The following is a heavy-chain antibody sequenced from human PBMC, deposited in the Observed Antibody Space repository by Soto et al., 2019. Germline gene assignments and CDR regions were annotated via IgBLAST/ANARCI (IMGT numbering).Heavy chain of an antibody. J-gene: IGHJ6*02. CDR2: IYYSGST. CDR3: ARVGYSSSSEDDYYYGMDV. Sequence: PSETLRLTNSVSGGTIRNYYWSWVRQPPGKGLEWIGYIYYSGSTNYNPSLKSRVTISVDTSKNQFSLKLSSVTAADTAVYYCARVGYSSSSEDDYYYGMDVWGQGTTVTVPS. D-gene: IGHD6-6*01. V-gene: IGHV4-59*01. CDR1: GGTIRNYY.